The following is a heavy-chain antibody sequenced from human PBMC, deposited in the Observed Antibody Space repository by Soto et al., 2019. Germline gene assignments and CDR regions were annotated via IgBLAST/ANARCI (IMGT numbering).Heavy chain of an antibody. Sequence: QVPLVQSGAEVKKPGASVKVSCKASGYTFTSYGISWVRQAPGQGLEWMGWISAYNGNTNYAQKLQGRVTMTTATSTSTAYMELRSLRSDDTAVYYCARDSGGGHNWNYPFDYWGQGTLVTVSS. V-gene: IGHV1-18*01. CDR3: ARDSGGGHNWNYPFDY. J-gene: IGHJ4*02. D-gene: IGHD1-7*01. CDR2: ISAYNGNT. CDR1: GYTFTSYG.